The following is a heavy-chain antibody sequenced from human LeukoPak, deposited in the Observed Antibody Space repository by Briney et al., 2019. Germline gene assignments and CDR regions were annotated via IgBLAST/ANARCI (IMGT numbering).Heavy chain of an antibody. D-gene: IGHD2-21*01. CDR3: AKGYCGGDCPFDY. Sequence: PGGSLRLSCAASGFTFSSYWMHWVRQAPGKGLVWVSRINSDGSSTSYADSVKGRFTISRDNAKNTLYLQMNSLRAEDTAVYYCAKGYCGGDCPFDYWGQGTLVTVSS. J-gene: IGHJ4*02. CDR2: INSDGSST. CDR1: GFTFSSYW. V-gene: IGHV3-74*01.